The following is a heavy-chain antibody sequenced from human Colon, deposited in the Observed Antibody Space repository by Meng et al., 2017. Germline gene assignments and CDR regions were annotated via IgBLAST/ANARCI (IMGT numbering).Heavy chain of an antibody. CDR3: AISPIIATDNWFGVDP. J-gene: IGHJ5*02. CDR2: VNANSGHT. Sequence: QVQRVQSGAEGKKPGAAVKGACKAAGYTFTNYDINWVRQATGQGLEWMGWVNANSGHTDYAQKFQGRVTMTRNTSISTAYMELSSLRSEDTAVYYCAISPIIATDNWFGVDPWGQGTLVTVSS. CDR1: GYTFTNYD. V-gene: IGHV1-8*01. D-gene: IGHD3-10*01.